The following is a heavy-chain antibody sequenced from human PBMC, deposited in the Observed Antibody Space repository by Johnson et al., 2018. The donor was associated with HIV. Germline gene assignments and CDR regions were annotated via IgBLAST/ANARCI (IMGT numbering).Heavy chain of an antibody. Sequence: QVQLVESGGGVVQPGGSLRLSFAASGFTFSSYGMHWVRQAPGKGLAWVAFIRYDGSNKYYADSVKGRFTISRDNSKNTLYLQMNSLRAEDTAVYYCAKEGHYYDDYHAFDIWGQGTMVTVSS. J-gene: IGHJ3*02. V-gene: IGHV3-30*02. D-gene: IGHD3-16*01. CDR3: AKEGHYYDDYHAFDI. CDR2: IRYDGSNK. CDR1: GFTFSSYG.